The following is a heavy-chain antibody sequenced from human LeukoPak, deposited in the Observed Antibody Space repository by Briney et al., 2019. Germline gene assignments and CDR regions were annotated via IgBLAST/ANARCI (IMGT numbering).Heavy chain of an antibody. V-gene: IGHV3-23*01. CDR3: ASASCVSSTDVVR. J-gene: IGHJ4*02. CDR1: VVSFSSFA. Sequence: PGGSLRHSCVAPVVSFSSFAMSCVCPGPAGGLEWVSSIRGNGETFYADSVKGRFTLSSDSSRNTVYFQLNNLRVEDTAIYYCASASCVSSTDVVRWGQGTLVTVSS. CDR2: IRGNGET. D-gene: IGHD2-15*01.